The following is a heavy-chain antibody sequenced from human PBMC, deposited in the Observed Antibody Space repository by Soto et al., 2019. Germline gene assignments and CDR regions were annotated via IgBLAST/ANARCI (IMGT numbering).Heavy chain of an antibody. Sequence: PGGSLRLSCAASGFTFSSYAMSWVRQAPGKGLEWVSVISGSGGSTYYADSVKGRFTISRDNSKNTLYLQMNSLRAEDTAVYYCAGFFYSPDNYYGMDVWGQGTTVTVSS. CDR1: GFTFSSYA. V-gene: IGHV3-23*01. CDR3: AGFFYSPDNYYGMDV. CDR2: ISGSGGST. D-gene: IGHD6-13*01. J-gene: IGHJ6*02.